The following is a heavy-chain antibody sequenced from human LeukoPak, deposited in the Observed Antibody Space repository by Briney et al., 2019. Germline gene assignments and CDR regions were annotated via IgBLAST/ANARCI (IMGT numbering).Heavy chain of an antibody. D-gene: IGHD3-16*02. J-gene: IGHJ5*02. CDR1: GGSISSSSYY. CDR3: ARLNYDYVWGSYRYPNWFDP. Sequence: SETLSLTCTVSGGSISSSSYYWGWIRQPSGKGLEWIGSIYYSGSTYYNPSLKSRVTISVDTSKNQLSLKLSSVTAADTAVYYCARLNYDYVWGSYRYPNWFDPWGQGTLVTVSS. V-gene: IGHV4-39*01. CDR2: IYYSGST.